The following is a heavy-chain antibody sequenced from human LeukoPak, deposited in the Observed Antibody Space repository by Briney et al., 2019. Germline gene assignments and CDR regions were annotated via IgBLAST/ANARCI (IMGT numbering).Heavy chain of an antibody. D-gene: IGHD2-21*02. J-gene: IGHJ4*02. CDR1: GFTFSSYW. Sequence: GGSLRLSCAASGFTFSSYWMSWVRQAPGKGLEWVAYIKQDGSEKYYVDSVKGRFTISRDNAKNSLYLQMNSLRAEDTAVYYCARDFPLYCGGDCYYNWGQGTLVTVSS. V-gene: IGHV3-7*03. CDR2: IKQDGSEK. CDR3: ARDFPLYCGGDCYYN.